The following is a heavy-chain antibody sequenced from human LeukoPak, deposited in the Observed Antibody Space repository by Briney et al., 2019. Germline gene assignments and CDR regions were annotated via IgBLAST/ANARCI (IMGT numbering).Heavy chain of an antibody. J-gene: IGHJ4*02. V-gene: IGHV3-74*01. CDR2: VNTDGSST. CDR3: AAPGSRGSGPFDF. D-gene: IGHD3-10*01. CDR1: GFTFSSYW. Sequence: GGSLRLSCAASGFTFSSYWMHWVRQAPGKGLVWVSRVNTDGSSTTYADSVKGRFTISRDNARNTLYLQMNSLRPEDTGFYYCAAPGSRGSGPFDFWGKGTLVTVSS.